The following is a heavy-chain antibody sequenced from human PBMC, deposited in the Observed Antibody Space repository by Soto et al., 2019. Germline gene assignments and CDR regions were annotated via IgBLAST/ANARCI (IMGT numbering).Heavy chain of an antibody. CDR1: GGSVSTGSYD. V-gene: IGHV4-61*01. CDR3: ARDGHGMDV. Sequence: NPSETLSLTCTVSGGSVSTGSYDWSWIRQPPGKGLEWIGKIFFTGSAHYNPSLRNRVTMSVDTSKDQFSLTLTSVTAEDTAVYYCARDGHGMDVWGQGTTVTVSS. J-gene: IGHJ6*02. CDR2: IFFTGSA.